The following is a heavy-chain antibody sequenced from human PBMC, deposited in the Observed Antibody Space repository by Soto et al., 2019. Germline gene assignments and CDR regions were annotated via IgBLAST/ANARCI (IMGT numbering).Heavy chain of an antibody. J-gene: IGHJ5*02. CDR3: ARKQGDCSGGSCHFWFDP. CDR1: GGTLSSCA. D-gene: IGHD2-15*01. V-gene: IGHV1-69*13. CDR2: ISTIFGTA. Sequence: SVKVSCKASGGTLSSCAISCVRQAPGQGLEWMGGISTIFGTANYAQKFQGRVTITADESTSTAYMELSSLRSEDTAVYYRARKQGDCSGGSCHFWFDPWGQGTLVTVSS.